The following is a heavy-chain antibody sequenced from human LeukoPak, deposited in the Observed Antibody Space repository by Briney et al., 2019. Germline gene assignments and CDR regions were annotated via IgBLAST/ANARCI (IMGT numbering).Heavy chain of an antibody. D-gene: IGHD4-17*01. V-gene: IGHV4-31*03. J-gene: IGHJ4*02. Sequence: SETLSLTCTVSGGSISSGGYYRSWIRQHPGKGLEWIGYIYYSGSTYYNPSLKSRATISVDTSKNQFSLKLSSVTAADTAVYYCASLTTGILLLDYWGQGTLVTVSS. CDR1: GGSISSGGYY. CDR2: IYYSGST. CDR3: ASLTTGILLLDY.